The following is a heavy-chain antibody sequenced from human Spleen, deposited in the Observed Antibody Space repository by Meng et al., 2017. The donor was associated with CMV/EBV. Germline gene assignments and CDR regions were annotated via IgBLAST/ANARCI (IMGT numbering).Heavy chain of an antibody. J-gene: IGHJ4*02. V-gene: IGHV3-38-3*01. Sequence: GESLKISCAASGFTVSSNEMSWVRQAPGKGLEWVSSISGGSTYYADSRKGRFTISRDNSKNTLYLQMNSLRTEDTAVYYCVKDLGYGENAPYFFDYWGQGTLVTVSS. D-gene: IGHD4-17*01. CDR2: ISGGST. CDR1: GFTVSSNE. CDR3: VKDLGYGENAPYFFDY.